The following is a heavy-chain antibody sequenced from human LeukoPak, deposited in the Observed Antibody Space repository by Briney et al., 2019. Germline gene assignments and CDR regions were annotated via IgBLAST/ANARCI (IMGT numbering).Heavy chain of an antibody. Sequence: PGGSLRLSCAASGFTFSSYWMHWVRQAPGKGLVWVSRINTDGSSTSYADSVKGRFTISRDNAKNTLYLQMNSLRAEDTAVYYCARERGIAAAGTFSYWGQGTLVTVSS. CDR3: ARERGIAAAGTFSY. J-gene: IGHJ4*02. D-gene: IGHD6-13*01. CDR2: INTDGSST. V-gene: IGHV3-74*01. CDR1: GFTFSSYW.